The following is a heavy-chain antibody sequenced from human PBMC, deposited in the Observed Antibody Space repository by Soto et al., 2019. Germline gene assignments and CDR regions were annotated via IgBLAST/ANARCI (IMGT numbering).Heavy chain of an antibody. D-gene: IGHD4-17*01. CDR2: INPNSGGT. J-gene: IGHJ3*02. CDR1: GYTFTGYY. CDR3: ARAPSYGAFDI. Sequence: ASVKVSCKASGYTFTGYYMHWVRQAPGQGLEWMGWINPNSGGTNYAQKFQGWVTMTRDTSISTAYMELSRLRSEDTAVYYCARAPSYGAFDIWGQGTMVTVSS. V-gene: IGHV1-2*04.